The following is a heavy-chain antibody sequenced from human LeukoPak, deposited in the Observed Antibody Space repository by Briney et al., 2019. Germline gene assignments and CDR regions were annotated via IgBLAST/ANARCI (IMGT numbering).Heavy chain of an antibody. J-gene: IGHJ4*02. V-gene: IGHV4-59*01. CDR3: AREGGPYRPLDY. CDR1: GGSISSYY. CDR2: IYYSGSA. Sequence: SETLSLTCTVSGGSISSYYWSWIRQPPGKGLEWIGYIYYSGSANYNPSLKSRVTISVDTSKNQFSLKLSSVTAADTAVYYCAREGGPYRPLDYSGQGTLVTVAS.